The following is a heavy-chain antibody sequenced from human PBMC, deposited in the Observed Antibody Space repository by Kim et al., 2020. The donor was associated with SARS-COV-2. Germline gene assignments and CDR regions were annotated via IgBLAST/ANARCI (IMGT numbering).Heavy chain of an antibody. CDR3: ARVGSTVAAGTIDY. D-gene: IGHD6-13*01. V-gene: IGHV3-11*01. Sequence: ADSVQGRFTIARDNAKKSLYLQVNSLRAEDTALYYCARVGSTVAAGTIDYWGQGTLVTVSS. J-gene: IGHJ4*02.